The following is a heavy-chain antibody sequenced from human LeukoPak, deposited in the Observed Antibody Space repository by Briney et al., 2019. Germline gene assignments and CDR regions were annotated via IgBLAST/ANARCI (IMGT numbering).Heavy chain of an antibody. Sequence: PSETLSLTCAVYGGSFSGYYWSWIRRPPGKGLEWIGEINHSGSTNYNPSLKSRVTISVDTSKNQFSLKLSSVTAADTAVYYCARLSVVWAVAGLDYWGQGTLVTVSS. D-gene: IGHD6-19*01. CDR2: INHSGST. CDR3: ARLSVVWAVAGLDY. J-gene: IGHJ4*02. V-gene: IGHV4-34*01. CDR1: GGSFSGYY.